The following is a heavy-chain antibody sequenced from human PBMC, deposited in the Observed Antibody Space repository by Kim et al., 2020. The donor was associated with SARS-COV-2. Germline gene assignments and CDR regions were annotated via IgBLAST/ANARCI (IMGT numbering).Heavy chain of an antibody. CDR3: ARHQNTGSSSFDY. D-gene: IGHD1-26*01. V-gene: IGHV5-51*01. J-gene: IGHJ4*02. Sequence: PSFQGQVTISADKSISTAYLQWSSLKASDTAMYYCARHQNTGSSSFDYWGQGTLVTVSS.